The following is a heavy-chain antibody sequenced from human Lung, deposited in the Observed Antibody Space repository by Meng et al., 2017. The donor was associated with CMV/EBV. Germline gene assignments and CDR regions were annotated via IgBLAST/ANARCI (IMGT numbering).Heavy chain of an antibody. CDR1: GYTFTGYY. Sequence: SVXVSXXASGYTFTGYYMHWVRQAPGQGLEWMGWINPNSGGTNYAQKFQGRVIMTWDTSISSAYMQLSRLTSNDTAVFYCARGGLSTALPEAPSSASIDNWGQGXLVTVSS. J-gene: IGHJ4*02. D-gene: IGHD2/OR15-2a*01. CDR2: INPNSGGT. CDR3: ARGGLSTALPEAPSSASIDN. V-gene: IGHV1-2*02.